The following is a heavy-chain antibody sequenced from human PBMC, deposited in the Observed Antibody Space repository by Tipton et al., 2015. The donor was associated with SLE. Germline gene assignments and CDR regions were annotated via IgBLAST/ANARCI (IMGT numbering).Heavy chain of an antibody. Sequence: GSLRLSCAASGFTFSNYWMNWVRQAPGKGLEWVANIMPDGSEKYYEDSVKGRFTISRDNAKNSLYLEMNSLRAEDTAVYYCAKDKGYWSGGDCYSHNWFDPWGQGTLVTVSS. J-gene: IGHJ5*02. CDR1: GFTFSNYW. V-gene: IGHV3-7*01. D-gene: IGHD2-15*01. CDR2: IMPDGSEK. CDR3: AKDKGYWSGGDCYSHNWFDP.